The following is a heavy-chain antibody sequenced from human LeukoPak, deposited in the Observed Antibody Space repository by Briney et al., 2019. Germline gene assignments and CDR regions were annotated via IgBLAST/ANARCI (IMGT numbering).Heavy chain of an antibody. Sequence: PGGSLRLSCAASGFTFSRYWMHWVRQAPGKGLVWVSRINGDGSSTTYADSVKGRFTISRDNAKSTLYLQMNSLRAEDTAVYYCATHAAQYSTFDYWGQGTLVTVSS. D-gene: IGHD2/OR15-2a*01. V-gene: IGHV3-74*01. CDR1: GFTFSRYW. CDR2: INGDGSST. J-gene: IGHJ4*02. CDR3: ATHAAQYSTFDY.